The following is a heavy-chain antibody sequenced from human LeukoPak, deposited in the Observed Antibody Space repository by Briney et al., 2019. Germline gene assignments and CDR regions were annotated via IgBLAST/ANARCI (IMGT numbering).Heavy chain of an antibody. CDR1: GFTVSSNS. Sequence: GGSLRLSCAASGFTVSSNSMNWVRQAPGKRLQWVSVIYSGGSTYYADSVKGRFTISRDNSKNTLYLQMNSLRAEDTAVYYCARENNFGSGMDVWGQGTTVTVSS. J-gene: IGHJ6*02. CDR3: ARENNFGSGMDV. D-gene: IGHD3-10*01. V-gene: IGHV3-53*01. CDR2: IYSGGST.